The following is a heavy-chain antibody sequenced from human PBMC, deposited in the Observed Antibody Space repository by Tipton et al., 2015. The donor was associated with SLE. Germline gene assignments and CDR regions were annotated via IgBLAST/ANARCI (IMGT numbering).Heavy chain of an antibody. CDR1: GFTFSSCA. V-gene: IGHV3-33*01. CDR3: TRDPAGSGWAFDQ. D-gene: IGHD6-19*01. Sequence: SLRLSCAVSGFTFSSCAMHWVRQAPGKGLDWVAMIWYDGNNKYYADSVKGRFTISRDNSRNTLYLQMNRLGVEDTAVYCCTRDPAGSGWAFDQWGQGTLVTGPS. CDR2: IWYDGNNK. J-gene: IGHJ4*02.